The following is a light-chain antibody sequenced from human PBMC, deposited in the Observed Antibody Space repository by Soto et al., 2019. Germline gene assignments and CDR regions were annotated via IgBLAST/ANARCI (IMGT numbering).Light chain of an antibody. Sequence: IQMTHSTSTLSASVGDRVTITCRASQSISSWLAWYQQKPGKAPKLLIYKASSLESGVPSRFSGSGSGTEFTLTISSLQPDDFATYYCQQYNSYSSFGQGTKVDIK. CDR2: KAS. J-gene: IGKJ1*01. CDR1: QSISSW. V-gene: IGKV1-5*03. CDR3: QQYNSYSS.